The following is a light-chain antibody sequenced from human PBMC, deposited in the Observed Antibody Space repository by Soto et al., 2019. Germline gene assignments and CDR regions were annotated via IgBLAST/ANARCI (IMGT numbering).Light chain of an antibody. J-gene: IGKJ1*01. CDR1: QGISSY. V-gene: IGKV1-8*01. CDR2: AAS. CDR3: QQYYSYPVT. Sequence: AIRMTQSPSSLSASTGDRVTITCRASQGISSYLAWYQQKPGKAPKLLIYAASTLQSGVPSRFSGSGSGTDFTLTISCLQSEDFATYYCQQYYSYPVTFGQGTTGDIK.